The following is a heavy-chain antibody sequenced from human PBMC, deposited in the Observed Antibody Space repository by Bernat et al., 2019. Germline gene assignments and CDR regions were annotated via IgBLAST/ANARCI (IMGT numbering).Heavy chain of an antibody. Sequence: EVQLVEFGGGLVQPGGSLRLSCAASGFTASNNHMSWVRQAPGKGLEWVSAIYSGDITYYADSVKGRFTISRDNSKDTLHLQMNSLRVEDTAVYYCARDASPRSSGWYYFASWGQGTLVTVSS. V-gene: IGHV3-66*01. J-gene: IGHJ4*02. CDR2: IYSGDIT. CDR3: ARDASPRSSGWYYFAS. D-gene: IGHD6-19*01. CDR1: GFTASNNH.